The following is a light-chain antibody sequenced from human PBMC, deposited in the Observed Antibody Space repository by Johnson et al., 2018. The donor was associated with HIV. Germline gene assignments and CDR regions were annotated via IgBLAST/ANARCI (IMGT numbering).Light chain of an antibody. Sequence: QSVLTQPPSVSAAPGQKVTISCSGSSSNIGNNYVSWYQQLPGTAPKLLIYDNNKRPSGIPDQFSGSKSGTSATLGITGLQTGDEADYYCGTWDSRLRTGFFGNGTKVTVL. CDR1: SSNIGNNY. V-gene: IGLV1-51*01. CDR2: DNN. J-gene: IGLJ1*01. CDR3: GTWDSRLRTGF.